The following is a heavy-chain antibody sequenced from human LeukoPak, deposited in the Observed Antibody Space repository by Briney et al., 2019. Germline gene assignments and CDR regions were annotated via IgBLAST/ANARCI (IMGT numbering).Heavy chain of an antibody. Sequence: SETLSLTCTVSGGSISSGGYYWSWIRQPPGKGLEWIGYIYYSGSTNYTPSLKSRVTISVDTSKNHFSLNLRSVTAADTAAYYCARSGNIAAAPWYFDLWGRGTLVTVSS. D-gene: IGHD6-25*01. CDR1: GGSISSGGYY. V-gene: IGHV4-61*08. CDR3: ARSGNIAAAPWYFDL. J-gene: IGHJ2*01. CDR2: IYYSGST.